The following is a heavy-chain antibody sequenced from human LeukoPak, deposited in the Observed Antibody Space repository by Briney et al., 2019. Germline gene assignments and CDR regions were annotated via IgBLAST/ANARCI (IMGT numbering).Heavy chain of an antibody. CDR2: IYYSGST. J-gene: IGHJ4*02. Sequence: SQTLSLTCTVSGGSISSGDYYWSWIRQPPGKGLEWIGYIYYSGSTYYNPSLKSRVTISVDTSKNQFSLKLSSVTAADTAVYYCARDASVVGAANHYFDYWGQGTLVTVSS. V-gene: IGHV4-30-4*08. D-gene: IGHD1-26*01. CDR3: ARDASVVGAANHYFDY. CDR1: GGSISSGDYY.